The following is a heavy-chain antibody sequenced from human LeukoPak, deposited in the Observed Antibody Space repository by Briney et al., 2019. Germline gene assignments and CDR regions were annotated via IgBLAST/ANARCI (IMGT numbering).Heavy chain of an antibody. V-gene: IGHV3-23*01. CDR1: GFTFSTYA. D-gene: IGHD3-22*01. Sequence: PGGSLRLTCAASGFTFSTYAMSWVRQAPGKGLEWVSTISDSGGSTYYADSVKGRFTISRDNSKNTLYLQMNSLGAEDTAVYCCAKADGGYYYWGQGTLVTVSS. CDR2: ISDSGGST. CDR3: AKADGGYYY. J-gene: IGHJ4*02.